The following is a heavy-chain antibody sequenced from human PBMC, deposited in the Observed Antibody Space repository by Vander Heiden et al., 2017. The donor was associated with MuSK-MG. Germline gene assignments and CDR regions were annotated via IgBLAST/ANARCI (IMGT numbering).Heavy chain of an antibody. V-gene: IGHV3-48*03. CDR1: GFTFSSYE. Sequence: EVQLVESGGGLVQPGGSLRLSCAASGFTFSSYEMNWVRQAPGKGLEWVSYISSSGSTIYYADSVKGRFTISRDNAKNSLYLQMNSLRAEDTAVYYCARTTVTPGGAFDIWGQGTMVTVSS. J-gene: IGHJ3*02. CDR2: ISSSGSTI. D-gene: IGHD4-17*01. CDR3: ARTTVTPGGAFDI.